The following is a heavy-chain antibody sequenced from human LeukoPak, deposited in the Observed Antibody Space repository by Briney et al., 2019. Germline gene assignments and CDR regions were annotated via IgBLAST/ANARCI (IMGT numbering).Heavy chain of an antibody. CDR1: GFIYYDSD. CDR3: VIDMYVQIDVTSFDY. V-gene: IGHV3-9*01. D-gene: IGHD2-8*01. Sequence: GGSLRLSCAASGFIYYDSDMHWVRQAPGKGLEWGSGISWNGDIIAYADSVKGRFTSSRDNAKSSLYLLMTSLRPEDTAVYYCVIDMYVQIDVTSFDYWGQGILVTVSS. J-gene: IGHJ4*02. CDR2: ISWNGDII.